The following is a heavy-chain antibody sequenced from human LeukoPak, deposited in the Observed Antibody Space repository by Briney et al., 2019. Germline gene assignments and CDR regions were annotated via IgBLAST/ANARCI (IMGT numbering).Heavy chain of an antibody. Sequence: PGRSLRLSCAASGFTFSSYGMHWARQAPGKGLEWVAVIWYDGSNKYYADSVQGRFTISRDKSKNTLYLQMNSLRAEDTAVYYCARDIGYSGYFDYWGQGTLVSVSS. CDR2: IWYDGSNK. CDR3: ARDIGYSGYFDY. CDR1: GFTFSSYG. J-gene: IGHJ4*02. D-gene: IGHD5-12*01. V-gene: IGHV3-33*01.